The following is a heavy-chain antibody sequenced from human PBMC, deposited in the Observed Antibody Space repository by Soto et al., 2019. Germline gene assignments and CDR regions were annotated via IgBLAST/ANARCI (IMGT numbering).Heavy chain of an antibody. J-gene: IGHJ4*02. V-gene: IGHV4-34*01. CDR2: INHNGIT. CDR1: GGSLSGYY. CDR3: AREGVVPAGPLHYFDF. D-gene: IGHD2-2*01. Sequence: QVQLQQWGAGLLKPSETLSLTCGVSGGSLSGYYWSWIRQPPGKGLEWIGEINHNGITNYNPSLKSRVTLSRDMSKNQFSLTLTSVTAADTVVYFCAREGVVPAGPLHYFDFWDQGNLVTVSS.